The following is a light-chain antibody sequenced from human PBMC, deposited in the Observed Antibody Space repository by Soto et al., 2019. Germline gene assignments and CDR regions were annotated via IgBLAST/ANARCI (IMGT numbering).Light chain of an antibody. J-gene: IGKJ2*01. CDR3: QQRSNWPRT. CDR1: QSLSNF. V-gene: IGKV3-11*01. CDR2: DAS. Sequence: EIVLTQSPATLSLSPGERATLSCRASQSLSNFLAWYQQKPGQAPRLLIYDASNRATGIPVRFSGSGSGTDFTLTISSLEPEDFAVYYCQQRSNWPRTFGQGTKLEIK.